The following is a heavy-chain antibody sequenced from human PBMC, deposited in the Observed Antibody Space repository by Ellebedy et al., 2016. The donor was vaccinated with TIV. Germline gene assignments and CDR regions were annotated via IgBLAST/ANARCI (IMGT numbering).Heavy chain of an antibody. Sequence: GGSLRLSCAASGFTFSSYGMHWVRQAPGKGLEWVSVIYGGGDTNYADSVKGRFTISRDNSKNTLYLQMNSLRAEDTAIYYCARDPTTVVRDAFDIWGRGTMVTVSS. CDR1: GFTFSSYG. CDR3: ARDPTTVVRDAFDI. CDR2: IYGGGDT. D-gene: IGHD4-23*01. J-gene: IGHJ3*02. V-gene: IGHV3-53*01.